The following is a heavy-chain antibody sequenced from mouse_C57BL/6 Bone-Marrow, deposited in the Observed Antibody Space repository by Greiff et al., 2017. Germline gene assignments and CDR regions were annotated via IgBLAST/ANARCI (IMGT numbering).Heavy chain of an antibody. V-gene: IGHV1-69*01. CDR1: GYTFTSYW. J-gene: IGHJ4*01. Sequence: VQLQQPGAELVMPGASVKLSCKASGYTFTSYWMHWVKQRPGQGLEWIGEIDPSDSYTNYNQKFKGKSTLTVDKSSSTAYMQLSSLTSEDSAVYYCAGGGNYVGYAMDYWGQGTSVTVSS. D-gene: IGHD2-1*01. CDR2: IDPSDSYT. CDR3: AGGGNYVGYAMDY.